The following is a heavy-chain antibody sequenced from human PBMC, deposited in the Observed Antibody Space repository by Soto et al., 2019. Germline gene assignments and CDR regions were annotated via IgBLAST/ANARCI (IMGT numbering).Heavy chain of an antibody. CDR3: ARDGGGATFDY. J-gene: IGHJ4*02. D-gene: IGHD1-26*01. V-gene: IGHV1-69*12. Sequence: QVQLVQSGAEVRKPGSSVKVACEASGGTFSSYALNWMRQGPGQGLEWMGGIIPLFGTTTYAEKFQGRLSITADASTRTAFLELSSLTSEDTAVYYCARDGGGATFDYWGQGTPVTVSS. CDR1: GGTFSSYA. CDR2: IIPLFGTT.